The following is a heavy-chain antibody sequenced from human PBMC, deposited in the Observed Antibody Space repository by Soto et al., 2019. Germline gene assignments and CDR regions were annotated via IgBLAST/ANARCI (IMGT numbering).Heavy chain of an antibody. CDR1: GGSFSGYY. CDR2: INHSGST. V-gene: IGHV4-34*01. Sequence: TSETLSLTCAVYGGSFSGYYWSWIRQPPGKGLEWIGEINHSGSTNYNPSLKSRVTISVDTSKNQFSLKLSSVTAADTAVYYCARVAAMDFYYYYYGMDVWGQGTTVTVSS. J-gene: IGHJ6*02. D-gene: IGHD5-18*01. CDR3: ARVAAMDFYYYYYGMDV.